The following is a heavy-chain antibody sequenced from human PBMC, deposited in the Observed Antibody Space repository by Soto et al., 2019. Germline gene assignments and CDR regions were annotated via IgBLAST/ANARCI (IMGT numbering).Heavy chain of an antibody. D-gene: IGHD6-19*01. V-gene: IGHV1-3*01. CDR1: GYTFTSYA. Sequence: GASVKVSCKASGYTFTSYAMHWVRQAPGQRLEWMGWINAGNGNTKYSQKFQGRVTITRDTSASTAYMELSSLRSEDTAVYYCASMYSSGWQYNWFDPWGQGTLVTVS. J-gene: IGHJ5*02. CDR2: INAGNGNT. CDR3: ASMYSSGWQYNWFDP.